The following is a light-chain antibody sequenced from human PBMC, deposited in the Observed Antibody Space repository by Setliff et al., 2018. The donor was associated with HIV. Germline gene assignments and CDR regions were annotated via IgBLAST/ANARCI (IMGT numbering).Light chain of an antibody. J-gene: IGLJ1*01. CDR2: ANS. CDR1: SSNIGAGFD. Sequence: QSALTQPPSVSGAPGQRVTISCTGKSSNIGAGFDVHWYQQFPGTAPKLLIYANSNRPSGVPDRFSGSKSGTSASLAITGLQAEDEADYFCQSYDSSLSGYVFGTGTKVTVL. V-gene: IGLV1-40*01. CDR3: QSYDSSLSGYV.